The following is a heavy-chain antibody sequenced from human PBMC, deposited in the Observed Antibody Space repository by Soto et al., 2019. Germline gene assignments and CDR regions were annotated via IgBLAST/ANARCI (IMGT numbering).Heavy chain of an antibody. J-gene: IGHJ5*02. CDR3: ARGVHGYCSGGSCYIWFDP. D-gene: IGHD2-15*01. CDR1: GGTFSSYA. V-gene: IGHV1-69*13. CDR2: IIPIFGTA. Sequence: SVKVSCKASGGTFSSYAISWVRQAPGQGLEWMGGIIPIFGTANYAQKFQGRVTITADESTSTAYMELSSLRSEDTAVYYCARGVHGYCSGGSCYIWFDPWGQGTLVNAPQ.